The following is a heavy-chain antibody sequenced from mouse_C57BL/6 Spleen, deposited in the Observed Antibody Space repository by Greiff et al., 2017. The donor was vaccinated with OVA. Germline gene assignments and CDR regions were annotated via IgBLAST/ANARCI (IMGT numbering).Heavy chain of an antibody. Sequence: QVQLKQSGAELMKPGASVKLSCKATGYTFTGYWIEWVKQRPGHGLEWIGEILPGSGSTNYNEKFKGKATITADTSSNTAYLQLSSLTSEDTAIYYCARQNDYDAEGYFDYWGQGTTLTVSS. D-gene: IGHD2-4*01. V-gene: IGHV1-9*01. CDR1: GYTFTGYW. CDR2: ILPGSGST. J-gene: IGHJ2*01. CDR3: ARQNDYDAEGYFDY.